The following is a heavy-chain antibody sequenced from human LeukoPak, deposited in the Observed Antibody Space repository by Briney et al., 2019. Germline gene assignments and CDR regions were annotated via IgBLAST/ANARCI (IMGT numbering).Heavy chain of an antibody. CDR1: GGSFSGYY. V-gene: IGHV4-34*01. J-gene: IGHJ4*02. CDR2: INHSGST. Sequence: SETLSLTCAVYGGSFSGYYWSWIRQPPGKGLEWIGEINHSGSTNYNPSLKSRVTISVDTPKNQFSLKLSSVTAADTAVYYCARGKGATLDYWGQGTLVTVSS. D-gene: IGHD1-26*01. CDR3: ARGKGATLDY.